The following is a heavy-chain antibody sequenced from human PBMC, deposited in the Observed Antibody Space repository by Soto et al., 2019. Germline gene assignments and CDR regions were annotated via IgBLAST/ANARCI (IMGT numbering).Heavy chain of an antibody. J-gene: IGHJ5*02. D-gene: IGHD2-21*02. CDR2: IYSSWST. V-gene: IGHV4-61*08. Sequence: SETLSLNCTVSGGSVSSGGYYWSWIRHPPGKGLEWLGYIYSSWSTNYNPSLKSRVTISVXTSKNQSSLKLSAVTAAGTAVYYCAGAYCGGDCCCGNWFDPWGQGTLVTVSS. CDR1: GGSVSSGGYY. CDR3: AGAYCGGDCCCGNWFDP.